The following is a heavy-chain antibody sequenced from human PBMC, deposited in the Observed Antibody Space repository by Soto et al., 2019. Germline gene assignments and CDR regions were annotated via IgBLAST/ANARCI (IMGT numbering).Heavy chain of an antibody. J-gene: IGHJ5*02. Sequence: SETLSLTCTVSGGSISSYYWSWIRQPPGKGLEWIGYIYYSGSTNYNPSLKSRVTISVDTSKNQFSLKLSSVTAADTAVYYCARGHVLRYFDWFKASRFDPWGQGTLVTVSS. CDR1: GGSISSYY. V-gene: IGHV4-59*12. CDR2: IYYSGST. D-gene: IGHD3-9*01. CDR3: ARGHVLRYFDWFKASRFDP.